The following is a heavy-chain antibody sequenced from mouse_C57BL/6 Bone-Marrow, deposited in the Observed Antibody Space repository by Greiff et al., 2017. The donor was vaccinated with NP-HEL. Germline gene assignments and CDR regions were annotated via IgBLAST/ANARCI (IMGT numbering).Heavy chain of an antibody. V-gene: IGHV14-4*01. Sequence: VQLQQSGAELVRPGASVKLSCTASGFNIKDDYMHWVKQRPEQGLEWIGWIDPENGDTEYASKFQGKATITADTSSNTAYLQLRSLTSEDTSVYYCTTSDYYGSSYVGYYFDYWGQGTTLTVSS. D-gene: IGHD1-1*01. CDR3: TTSDYYGSSYVGYYFDY. J-gene: IGHJ2*01. CDR2: IDPENGDT. CDR1: GFNIKDDY.